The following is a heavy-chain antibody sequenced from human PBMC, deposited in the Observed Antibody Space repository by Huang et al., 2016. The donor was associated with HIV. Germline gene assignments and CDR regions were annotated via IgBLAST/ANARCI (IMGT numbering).Heavy chain of an antibody. J-gene: IGHJ4*02. D-gene: IGHD3-22*01. CDR1: GGSFSGYY. Sequence: QVQLEQWGAGLLKASETLSLTCAVYGGSFSGYYWNWRRQAPGKGLEWVGEINHRGNTNYNPSLKIRVSMSVDTSKSQFSLYLTSLSAADTGTYFCARRYNSRRDYWGRGTLVTVHS. CDR2: INHRGNT. V-gene: IGHV4-34*02. CDR3: ARRYNSRRDY.